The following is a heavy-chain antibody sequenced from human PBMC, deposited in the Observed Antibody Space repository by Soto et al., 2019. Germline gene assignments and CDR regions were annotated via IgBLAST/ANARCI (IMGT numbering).Heavy chain of an antibody. CDR1: GFTFRRHW. D-gene: IGHD2-21*02. Sequence: EVQLVESGGGLVQPGGSLRLVCAASGFTFRRHWMHWVRQAPGMGPVWVSRINSDGSTTNYADSVKGRFTISRDNAKNTLYLQMNSLRAEDTVVYYCARDHANCGGDCYTNLFDLWGQGTLVTVSS. J-gene: IGHJ5*02. CDR3: ARDHANCGGDCYTNLFDL. V-gene: IGHV3-74*01. CDR2: INSDGSTT.